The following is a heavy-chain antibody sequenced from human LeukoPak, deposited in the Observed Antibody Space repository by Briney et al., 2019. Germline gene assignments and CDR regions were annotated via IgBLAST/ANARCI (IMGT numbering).Heavy chain of an antibody. CDR2: ISGSGGST. CDR3: AKDPYYYDSSGYCY. Sequence: GGSLRLSCAASGFTFSSYAMSWVRQAPGKGLEWVSAISGSGGSTYYADSVKGRFAISRDNSKNTLYLQMNSLRAEDTAVYYCAKDPYYYDSSGYCYWGQGTLVTVS. J-gene: IGHJ4*02. D-gene: IGHD3-22*01. CDR1: GFTFSSYA. V-gene: IGHV3-23*01.